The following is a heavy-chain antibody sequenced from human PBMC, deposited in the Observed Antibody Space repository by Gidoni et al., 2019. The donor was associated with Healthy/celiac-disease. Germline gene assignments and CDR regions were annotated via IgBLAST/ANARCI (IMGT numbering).Heavy chain of an antibody. D-gene: IGHD2-2*02. V-gene: IGHV3-21*01. Sequence: EVQLVESGGGLVMPGGSLRLSCAASGFTFSSYSMNWVRQAPGKGLEWISSISSSSSYIYYADSVKGRFTISRDNAKNSLYLQMNSLRAEDTAVYYCARDKGYCSSTSCYTDPEYFQHWGQGTLVTVSS. CDR2: ISSSSSYI. CDR1: GFTFSSYS. CDR3: ARDKGYCSSTSCYTDPEYFQH. J-gene: IGHJ1*01.